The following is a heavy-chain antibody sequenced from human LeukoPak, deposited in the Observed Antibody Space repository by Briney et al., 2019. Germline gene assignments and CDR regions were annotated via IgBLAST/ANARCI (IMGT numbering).Heavy chain of an antibody. Sequence: LVESGGGVVQPGRSLRLSCAASGFTFSSYAMHWVRQAPGKGLEWVAVISYDGSNKYYADSVKGQFTISRDNSKNTLYLQTNSLRAEDTAVYYCARDRKSFWSGFGPNYYYYGMDVWGQGTTATVSS. CDR3: ARDRKSFWSGFGPNYYYYGMDV. CDR2: ISYDGSNK. J-gene: IGHJ6*02. V-gene: IGHV3-30-3*01. CDR1: GFTFSSYA. D-gene: IGHD3-3*01.